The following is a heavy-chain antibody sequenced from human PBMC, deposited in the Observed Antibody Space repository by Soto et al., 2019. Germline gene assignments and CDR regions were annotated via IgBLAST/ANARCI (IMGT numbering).Heavy chain of an antibody. CDR3: ARERPRYNIVVVVALDPVGMDV. CDR1: GGTFSSYT. Sequence: ASVKVSCKASGGTFSSYTISWVRQAPGQGLEWMGRIIPILGIANYAQKVQGRVTITADKSTSTAYMELSSLRAEDTAVYYCARERPRYNIVVVVALDPVGMDVWGQGTTVTVSS. V-gene: IGHV1-69*04. J-gene: IGHJ6*02. CDR2: IIPILGIA. D-gene: IGHD2-15*01.